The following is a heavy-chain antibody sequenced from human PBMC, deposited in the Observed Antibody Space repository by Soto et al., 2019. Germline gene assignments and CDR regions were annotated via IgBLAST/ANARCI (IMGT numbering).Heavy chain of an antibody. V-gene: IGHV3-23*01. Sequence: PGGSLRLSCAASGFTFSSYAMSWVRQAPGKGLEWVSAISRSGDSTYYAESVTGRFTISRDNSKSTLSLQLNSLRAEDTAVYYCAKDVNYDWFDSWGQGTLVTVAS. CDR2: ISRSGDST. CDR3: AKDVNYDWFDS. CDR1: GFTFSSYA. J-gene: IGHJ5*01. D-gene: IGHD3-16*01.